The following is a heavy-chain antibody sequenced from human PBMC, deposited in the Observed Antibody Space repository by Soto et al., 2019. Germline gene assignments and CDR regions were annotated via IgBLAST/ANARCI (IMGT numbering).Heavy chain of an antibody. D-gene: IGHD6-19*01. CDR3: VKEGSGWYSRGCFDF. CDR2: ISDSGGST. Sequence: GGSLRLSCAASGLTFSNYAMNWVRQAPGKGLEWVSNISDSGGSTYYADSVKGRFTISRDNSKNTLYLQMNSLRGRDTAIYYCVKEGSGWYSRGCFDFWGRGTMVTFSS. J-gene: IGHJ3*01. CDR1: GLTFSNYA. V-gene: IGHV3-23*01.